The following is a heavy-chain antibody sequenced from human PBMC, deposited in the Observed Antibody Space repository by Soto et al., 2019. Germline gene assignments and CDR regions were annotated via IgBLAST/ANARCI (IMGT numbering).Heavy chain of an antibody. Sequence: ASLKVSCKSSGYTFTSYDINWVRQATGQGLEWMGWMNPNSGNTGYAQKFQGRVTMTRNTSISTAYMELSSLRSEDTAVYYCAREGIAVAGYYYYYYYMDVWGKGTTVTVSS. V-gene: IGHV1-8*01. CDR2: MNPNSGNT. D-gene: IGHD6-19*01. J-gene: IGHJ6*03. CDR3: AREGIAVAGYYYYYYYMDV. CDR1: GYTFTSYD.